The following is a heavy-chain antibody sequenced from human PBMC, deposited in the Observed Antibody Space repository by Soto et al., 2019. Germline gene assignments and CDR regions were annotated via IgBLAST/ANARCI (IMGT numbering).Heavy chain of an antibody. J-gene: IGHJ6*04. CDR3: ARDVGV. Sequence: EVQLVESGGGLVQPGGSLRLSCAASGFTVSNNYMSWVRQAPGKGLEWLSVIYSGASTYYADSVKGRFTISRDNSKNTLYLKMNSMRAEHTAVYYCARDVGVWGRGTTVTVSS. V-gene: IGHV3-66*01. CDR1: GFTVSNNY. CDR2: IYSGAST.